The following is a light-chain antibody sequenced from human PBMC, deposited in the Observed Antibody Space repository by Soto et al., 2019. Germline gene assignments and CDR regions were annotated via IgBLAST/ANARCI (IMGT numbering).Light chain of an antibody. J-gene: IGLJ2*01. CDR3: SSYAGSNNLHVV. CDR2: EVS. V-gene: IGLV2-8*01. Sequence: QSVLTQPPSASGSPGQSVTISCTGTSSDVGGYNYVSWYQQHPGKAPKLMIYEVSKRPSGVPDRFPGSKSGNTASLTVSGLQAEDEADYYCSSYAGSNNLHVVFGGGTKLTVL. CDR1: SSDVGGYNY.